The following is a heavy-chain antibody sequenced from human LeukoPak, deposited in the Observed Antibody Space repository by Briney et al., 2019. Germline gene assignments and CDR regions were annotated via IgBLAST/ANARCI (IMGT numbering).Heavy chain of an antibody. Sequence: SETLSLTCTVSGGSISSYYWSWIRQPPGKGLEWIGYIYYSGSTNYNPSLKSRVTISVDTSKNEFSLKVRSVTAADTAVYFCARTHCEGDCFSAIRYWGQGTPVTVSS. D-gene: IGHD2-21*02. J-gene: IGHJ4*02. CDR2: IYYSGST. CDR3: ARTHCEGDCFSAIRY. V-gene: IGHV4-59*12. CDR1: GGSISSYY.